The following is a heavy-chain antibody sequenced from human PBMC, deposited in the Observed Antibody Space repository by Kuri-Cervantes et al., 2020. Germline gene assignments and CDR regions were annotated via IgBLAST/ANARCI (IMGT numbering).Heavy chain of an antibody. CDR2: ISYDGNSE. D-gene: IGHD1-26*01. CDR1: GFTFSSYG. V-gene: IGHV3-30*19. Sequence: GGSLRLSCAASGFTFSSYGMHWVRQAPGKGLEWVTVISYDGNSEYYTDSVKGRFTISRDNSKNTLYLQMNSLRAEDTAVYYCARDTSVGRNWFDPWGQGTLVTVSS. CDR3: ARDTSVGRNWFDP. J-gene: IGHJ5*02.